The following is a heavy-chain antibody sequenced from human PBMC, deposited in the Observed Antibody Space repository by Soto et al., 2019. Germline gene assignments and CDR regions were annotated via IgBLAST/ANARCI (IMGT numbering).Heavy chain of an antibody. CDR3: ARGLVVVAATVEGGWFDP. Sequence: SETLSLTCAVYGGSFSGYYWSWIRQPPGKGLEWIGEINHSGSTNYNPSLKSRVTISVGTSKNQFSLKLSSVTAADTAVYYCARGLVVVAATVEGGWFDPWGQGTLVTVSS. CDR2: INHSGST. J-gene: IGHJ5*02. CDR1: GGSFSGYY. V-gene: IGHV4-34*01. D-gene: IGHD2-15*01.